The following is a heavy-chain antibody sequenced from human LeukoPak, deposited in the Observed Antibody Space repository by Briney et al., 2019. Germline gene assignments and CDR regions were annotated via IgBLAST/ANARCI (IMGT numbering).Heavy chain of an antibody. D-gene: IGHD6-19*01. CDR2: IPYDGSNK. CDR1: GFTFSSYA. J-gene: IGHJ4*02. Sequence: GGSLRLSCAASGFTFSSYAMHWVRQVPGKGLEWVAVIPYDGSNKYYADSVKGRFTISRDNSKNTLYLQMNSLRAEDTAVYYCARDRYSSGWYYFDYWGQGTLVTVSS. V-gene: IGHV3-30*04. CDR3: ARDRYSSGWYYFDY.